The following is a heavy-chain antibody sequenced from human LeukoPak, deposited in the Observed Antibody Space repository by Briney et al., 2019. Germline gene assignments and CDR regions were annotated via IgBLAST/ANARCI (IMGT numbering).Heavy chain of an antibody. CDR2: IYTSGST. CDR1: GNSISSGDNY. D-gene: IGHD1-26*01. V-gene: IGHV4-61*02. J-gene: IGHJ6*03. CDR3: ARGVGSKSYYYYMDV. Sequence: SETLSLTCTVSGNSISSGDNYWSWIRQPAGKGLEWIGRIYTSGSTNYNPSLKSRVTISVDTSKNQFSLKLSSVTAADTAVYYCARGVGSKSYYYYMDVWGKGTTVTISS.